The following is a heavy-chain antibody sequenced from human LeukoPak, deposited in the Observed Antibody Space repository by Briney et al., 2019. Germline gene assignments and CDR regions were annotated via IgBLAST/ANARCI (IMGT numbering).Heavy chain of an antibody. V-gene: IGHV4-59*11. CDR2: IYYSGST. CDR3: ARLHVGSSTSCCYFDY. J-gene: IGHJ4*02. Sequence: SETLSLTCTVSGGSISSHYWSWIRQPPGKGLEWIGCIYYSGSTNYNPSLKSRVTISVDTSKNQFSLKLSSVTAADTAVYYCARLHVGSSTSCCYFDYWGQGTLVTVSS. CDR1: GGSISSHY. D-gene: IGHD2-2*01.